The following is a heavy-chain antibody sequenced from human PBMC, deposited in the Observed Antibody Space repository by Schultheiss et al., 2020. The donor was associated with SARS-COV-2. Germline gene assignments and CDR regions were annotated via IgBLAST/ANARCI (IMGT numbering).Heavy chain of an antibody. CDR3: ARAPAAYGMDV. CDR2: ISYDGSNK. V-gene: IGHV3-30*01. J-gene: IGHJ6*02. CDR1: GFTFSSYA. Sequence: GGSLRLSCAASGFTFSSYAMHWVRQAPGKGLEWVAVISYDGSNKYYADSVKGRFTISRDNSKNTLYLQMNSLRAEDTAVYYCARAPAAYGMDVWGQGTTVTVSS. D-gene: IGHD6-13*01.